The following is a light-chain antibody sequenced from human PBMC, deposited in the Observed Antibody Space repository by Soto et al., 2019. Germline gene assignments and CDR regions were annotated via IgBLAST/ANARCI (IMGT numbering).Light chain of an antibody. CDR2: DAS. V-gene: IGKV1-33*01. CDR1: QDINNY. J-gene: IGKJ4*01. CDR3: QQYDSLPLT. Sequence: DIQMTQSPSSLSASVGDSVTITCQASQDINNYLNWYQQKPGKAPKLLIYDASNLEAGVPSRFSGRGSGTHFTFTISSLQPEDFATYYCQQYDSLPLTFGGGTKVDIK.